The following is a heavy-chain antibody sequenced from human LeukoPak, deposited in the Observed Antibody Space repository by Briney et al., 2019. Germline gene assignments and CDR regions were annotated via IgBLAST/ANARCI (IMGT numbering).Heavy chain of an antibody. Sequence: PSETLSLTCSVYGGSFSGYYWSWIRQPPGKGLEWIGEINHSGSTNYNPSLKSRATIAVDTSKNQCSLKLSSVTAADTAVYYCARGHYDGSGSYYLTWFDPWGQGTLVTVSS. D-gene: IGHD3-10*01. J-gene: IGHJ5*02. CDR3: ARGHYDGSGSYYLTWFDP. CDR2: INHSGST. CDR1: GGSFSGYY. V-gene: IGHV4-34*01.